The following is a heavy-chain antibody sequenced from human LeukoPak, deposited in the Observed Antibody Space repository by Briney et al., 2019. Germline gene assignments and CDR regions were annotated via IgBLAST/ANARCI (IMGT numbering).Heavy chain of an antibody. V-gene: IGHV3-48*04. CDR3: ARDNWVDC. Sequence: GGSLRLSWAASGLSFSNYSMTWVRQAPGPGLEWVSFIDTSSTTMYYTDSVKGRFTISRDNAKNSLYLQMNSLKVEDTAIYYCARDNWVDCWGQGTLVTVSS. CDR1: GLSFSNYS. CDR2: IDTSSTTM. J-gene: IGHJ5*01.